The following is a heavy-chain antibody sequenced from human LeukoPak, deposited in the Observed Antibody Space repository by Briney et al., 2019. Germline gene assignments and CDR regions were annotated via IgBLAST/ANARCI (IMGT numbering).Heavy chain of an antibody. D-gene: IGHD2-15*01. CDR2: INPSGGST. J-gene: IGHJ3*02. CDR3: AREKAPYCSGGSCSFDAFDI. CDR1: GYTFTSYY. V-gene: IGHV1-46*01. Sequence: GASVKVSCTASGYTFTSYYMHWVRQAPGQGLEWMGIINPSGGSTSYAQKFQGRVTMTRDTSTSTVYMELSSLRSEDTAVYYCAREKAPYCSGGSCSFDAFDIWGQGTMVTVSS.